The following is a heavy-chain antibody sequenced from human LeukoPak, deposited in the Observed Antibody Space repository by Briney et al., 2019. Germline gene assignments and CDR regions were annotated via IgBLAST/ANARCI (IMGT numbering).Heavy chain of an antibody. CDR2: IYYSGST. CDR1: GGSISSYY. Sequence: SETLSRTCTVSGGSISSYYWSWIRQPPGKGLEWIGYIYYSGSTNYNPSLKSRVTISVDTSKNQFSLKLSSVTAADTAVYYCARRGFGGASHYDYWGQGTLVTVSS. J-gene: IGHJ4*02. CDR3: ARRGFGGASHYDY. V-gene: IGHV4-59*08. D-gene: IGHD3-16*01.